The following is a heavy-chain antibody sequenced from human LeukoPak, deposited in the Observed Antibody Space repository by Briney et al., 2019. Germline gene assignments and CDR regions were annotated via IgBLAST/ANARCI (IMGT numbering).Heavy chain of an antibody. CDR2: IYHSGST. CDR3: AAGEAYYDFWSGYYLWNWFDP. D-gene: IGHD3-3*01. V-gene: IGHV4-4*02. Sequence: SETLSLTCAVSGGSISSSNWWSWVRQPPGKGLEWIGEIYHSGSTNYNPSLKSRVTISVDTSKNQFSLKLSSVTAADTAVYYCAAGEAYYDFWSGYYLWNWFDPWGQGTLVTVSS. J-gene: IGHJ5*02. CDR1: GGSISSSNW.